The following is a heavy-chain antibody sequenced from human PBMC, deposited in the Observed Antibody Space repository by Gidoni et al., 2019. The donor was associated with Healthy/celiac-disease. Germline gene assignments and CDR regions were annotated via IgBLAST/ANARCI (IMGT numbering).Heavy chain of an antibody. CDR2: ISSSGSTI. J-gene: IGHJ3*02. D-gene: IGHD3-22*01. CDR3: ASGNYYDSSGYSTNAFDI. V-gene: IGHV3-11*01. Sequence: QVQLVESGGGLVKPGGSLRLSCAASGFTFSDYYMSWIRQAPGKGLEWVSYISSSGSTIYYADAVKGRFTISRDNAKNSLYLQMNSLRAEDTAVYYCASGNYYDSSGYSTNAFDIWGQGTMVTVSS. CDR1: GFTFSDYY.